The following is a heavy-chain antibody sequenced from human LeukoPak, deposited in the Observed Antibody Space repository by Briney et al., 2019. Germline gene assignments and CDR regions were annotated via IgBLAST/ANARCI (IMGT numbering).Heavy chain of an antibody. CDR2: IYYSGST. CDR1: GGSISSYY. D-gene: IGHD5-18*01. Sequence: SETLSLTCTVSGGSISSYYWSWSRQPPGKGLEWIGYIYYSGSTNYNPSLKSRVTISVDTSKNQFSLKLSSVTAADTAVYYCARVVDTAMASLDYWGQGTLVIVSS. V-gene: IGHV4-59*01. J-gene: IGHJ4*02. CDR3: ARVVDTAMASLDY.